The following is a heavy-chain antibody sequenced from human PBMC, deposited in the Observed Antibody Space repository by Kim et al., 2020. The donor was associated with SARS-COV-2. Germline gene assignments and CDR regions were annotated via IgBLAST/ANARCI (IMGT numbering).Heavy chain of an antibody. CDR1: GGSISYYY. V-gene: IGHV4-59*01. Sequence: SETLSLTCTVSGGSISYYYWSWIRQPPGKGLEWIGYIYYTGSTDYNPSLKSRVTISVDTSKNQFSLSLGSVTAADTAVYYCARVRRSCIKGVCQTHYYYGMDVWGQGTTVTVSS. D-gene: IGHD2-8*01. CDR2: IYYTGST. CDR3: ARVRRSCIKGVCQTHYYYGMDV. J-gene: IGHJ6*02.